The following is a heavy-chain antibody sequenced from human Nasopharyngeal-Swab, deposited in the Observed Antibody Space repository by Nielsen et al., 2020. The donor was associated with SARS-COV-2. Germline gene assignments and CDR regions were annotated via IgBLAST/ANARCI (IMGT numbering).Heavy chain of an antibody. Sequence: SETLSLTCTVSGGSISSYYWSWIRQPPGKGLEWIGYIYYSGSTNYNPSLKSRVTISVDTSKNQFSLKLSSVTAADTAVYYCARAYSSSRPPPFSFYHMDVWGQGTTVTVSS. CDR1: GGSISSYY. V-gene: IGHV4-59*01. CDR3: ARAYSSSRPPPFSFYHMDV. CDR2: IYYSGST. D-gene: IGHD6-13*01. J-gene: IGHJ6*02.